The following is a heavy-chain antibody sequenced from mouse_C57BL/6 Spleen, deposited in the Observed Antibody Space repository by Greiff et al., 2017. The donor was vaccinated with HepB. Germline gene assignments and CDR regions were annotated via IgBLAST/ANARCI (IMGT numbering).Heavy chain of an antibody. CDR3: ARMARTIN. V-gene: IGHV5-6-3*01. J-gene: IGHJ2*01. Sequence: VQLKESGGGLVQPGGSLKLSCAASGFTFSSYGMSWVRQTPDKRLELVATINSNGGSPYYPDSVKGRFTISRDNAKNTLYLQMSSLKSEDTAMYYCARMARTINCGQGTTLTVSS. CDR2: INSNGGSP. CDR1: GFTFSSYG.